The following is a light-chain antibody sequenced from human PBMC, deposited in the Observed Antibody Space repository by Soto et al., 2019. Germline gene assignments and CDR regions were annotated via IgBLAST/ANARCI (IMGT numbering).Light chain of an antibody. Sequence: DIQMSQSPSSLSASVGDRVTITCLAAESISRHLNWYQQKPGRAPDLLIYAASTLQNGVPSRFTGSGSGTEFTLTITGLQLEDFATYYCQQDYSTLATFGQGPRLEI. J-gene: IGKJ5*01. V-gene: IGKV1-39*01. CDR2: AAS. CDR3: QQDYSTLAT. CDR1: ESISRH.